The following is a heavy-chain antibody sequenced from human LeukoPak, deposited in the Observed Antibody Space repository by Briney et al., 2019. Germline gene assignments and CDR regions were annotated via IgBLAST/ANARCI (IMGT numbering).Heavy chain of an antibody. CDR3: ARAFYYGSGSYLTYYYYMDV. Sequence: GGSLEISWKGSGYSFTHYWIGWVRQMPGKSLEWMGVIYSGDSDTRYSPSFQGQVTISADKSISTAYLQWSSLKASDTAMYYCARAFYYGSGSYLTYYYYMDVWGKGTTVTVSS. D-gene: IGHD3-10*01. J-gene: IGHJ6*03. V-gene: IGHV5-51*01. CDR2: IYSGDSDT. CDR1: GYSFTHYW.